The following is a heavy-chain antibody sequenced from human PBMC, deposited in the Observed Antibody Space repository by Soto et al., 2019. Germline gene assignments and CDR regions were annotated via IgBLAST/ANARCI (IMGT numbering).Heavy chain of an antibody. J-gene: IGHJ6*03. CDR2: MNPNSGNT. V-gene: IGHV1-8*01. Sequence: ASVKVSCKASGYTFTSYDINWVRQATGQGLEWMGRMNPNSGNTGYAQKFQGRVTMTRNTSISTAYMELSSLRSEDTAVYYCASDRVYGSGSSYYYYYYMDVWGKGTTVTVSS. CDR3: ASDRVYGSGSSYYYYYYMDV. D-gene: IGHD3-10*01. CDR1: GYTFTSYD.